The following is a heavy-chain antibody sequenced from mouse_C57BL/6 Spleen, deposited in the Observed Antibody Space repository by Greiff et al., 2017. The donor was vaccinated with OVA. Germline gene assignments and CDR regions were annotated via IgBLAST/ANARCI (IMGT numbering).Heavy chain of an antibody. Sequence: QVQLQQPGTELVKPGASVKLSCKASGYTFTSYWMHWVKQRPGQGLEWIGNITTRNGGTNYNEKFKSKATLTVDKSSSTAYMQLSSRTSEDSAVYYCARGGDGYLPFAYWGQGTLVTVSA. V-gene: IGHV1-53*01. J-gene: IGHJ3*01. CDR2: ITTRNGGT. D-gene: IGHD2-3*01. CDR3: ARGGDGYLPFAY. CDR1: GYTFTSYW.